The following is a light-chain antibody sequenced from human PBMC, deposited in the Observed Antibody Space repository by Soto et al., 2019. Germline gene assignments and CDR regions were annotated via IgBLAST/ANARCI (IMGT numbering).Light chain of an antibody. CDR2: GAS. V-gene: IGKV3-20*01. CDR3: QQYGSSPVLT. CDR1: QSVTNNY. J-gene: IGKJ4*01. Sequence: EIVLTQSPGTLSLSPGERATLSCRASQSVTNNYLAWYQQKPGQAPRLLIYGASGRATGIPDRFSGSGSGTDVTLTISRLEPEDFAVYYCQQYGSSPVLTFGGGTKVEIK.